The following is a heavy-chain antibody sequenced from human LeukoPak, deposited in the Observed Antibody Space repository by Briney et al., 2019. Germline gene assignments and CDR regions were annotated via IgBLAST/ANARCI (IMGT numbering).Heavy chain of an antibody. CDR2: IIPIFGTA. V-gene: IGHV1-69*13. CDR3: ARAGAVAGTSGMDV. D-gene: IGHD6-19*01. Sequence: SVKVSCKASGGTFSSYAISWVRQAPGQGLEWMGGIIPIFGTANYAQKFQGRVTITADESTSTAYMELSSLRSDDTAMYYCARAGAVAGTSGMDVWGQGTTVTVSS. J-gene: IGHJ6*02. CDR1: GGTFSSYA.